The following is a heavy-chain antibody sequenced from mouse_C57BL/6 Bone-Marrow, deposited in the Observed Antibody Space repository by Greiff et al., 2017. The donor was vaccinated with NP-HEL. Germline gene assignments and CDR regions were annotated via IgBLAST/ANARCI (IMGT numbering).Heavy chain of an antibody. Sequence: EVQGVESGGGLVQPKGSLKLSCAASGFSFNTYAMNWVRQAPGKGLEWVARIRSKSNNYATYYADSVKDRFTISRDDSESMLYLQMNNLKTEDTAMYYCVTYYYGSSLGYWGQGTSVTVSS. CDR1: GFSFNTYA. CDR3: VTYYYGSSLGY. CDR2: IRSKSNNYAT. J-gene: IGHJ4*01. D-gene: IGHD1-1*01. V-gene: IGHV10-1*01.